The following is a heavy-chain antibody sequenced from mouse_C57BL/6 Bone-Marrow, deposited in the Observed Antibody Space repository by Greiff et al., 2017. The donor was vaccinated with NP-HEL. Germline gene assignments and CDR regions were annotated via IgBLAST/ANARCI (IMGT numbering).Heavy chain of an antibody. CDR3: ARTYYGYPLAMDY. J-gene: IGHJ4*01. CDR1: GYTFTDYY. D-gene: IGHD2-9*01. CDR2: IYPGSGNT. V-gene: IGHV1-76*01. Sequence: QVQLQQSGAELVRPGASVKLSCKASGYTFTDYYINWVKQRPGQGLEWIARIYPGSGNTYYNEKFKGKATLTAEKSSSTAYMQLSSLTSEDSAVYVCARTYYGYPLAMDYWGQGTSVTVSS.